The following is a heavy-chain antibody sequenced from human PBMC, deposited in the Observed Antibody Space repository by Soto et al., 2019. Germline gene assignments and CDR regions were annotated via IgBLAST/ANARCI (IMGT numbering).Heavy chain of an antibody. CDR2: IYYSGST. Sequence: QVQLQESGPGLVKPSETLSLTCTVSGGSISSYYWSWIRQPPGKGLEWIGYIYYSGSTNYNPSLKRRVTISVDTSKNQFSLKLSSVTAADTAVYYCARGAVAGFDYWGQGTLVTVSS. V-gene: IGHV4-59*08. CDR3: ARGAVAGFDY. D-gene: IGHD6-19*01. CDR1: GGSISSYY. J-gene: IGHJ4*02.